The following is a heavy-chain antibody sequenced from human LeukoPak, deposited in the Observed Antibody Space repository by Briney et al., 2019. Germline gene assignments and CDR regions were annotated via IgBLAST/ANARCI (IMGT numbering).Heavy chain of an antibody. CDR1: GFTFSSYG. Sequence: AGGSLRLSCAASGFTFSSYGMRWVRQAPGKGLEWVAFIRYDGSNKYYADSVKGRFTISRDNSKNTLYLQMNSLRAEDTAVYYCAKDLAGGSSSSVDYWGRGTLVTVSS. V-gene: IGHV3-30*02. CDR3: AKDLAGGSSSSVDY. J-gene: IGHJ4*02. D-gene: IGHD6-6*01. CDR2: IRYDGSNK.